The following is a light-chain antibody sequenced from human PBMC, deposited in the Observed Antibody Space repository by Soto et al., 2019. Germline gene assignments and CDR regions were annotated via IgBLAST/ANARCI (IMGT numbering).Light chain of an antibody. CDR1: SSDVGGDNY. CDR2: DVS. Sequence: QSALTQPRSVSGSPGQSVTLSCTGTSSDVGGDNYVSWYQQHPGKAPKLMIYDVSKRPSGVPDRFSGSKSGNTASLTISGLQAEDEADYYCCSDAGSYTVVFGGGTKVTVL. J-gene: IGLJ2*01. V-gene: IGLV2-11*01. CDR3: CSDAGSYTVV.